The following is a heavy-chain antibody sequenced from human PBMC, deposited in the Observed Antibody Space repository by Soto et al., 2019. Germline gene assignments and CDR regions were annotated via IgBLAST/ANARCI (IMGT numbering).Heavy chain of an antibody. J-gene: IGHJ4*02. Sequence: SETLSLTCAVSGGSISSGGYSWSWIRQPPGKGLEWIGYIYHSGSTYYNPSLKSRVTISVDRSKNQFSLKLSSVTAADTAVYYCARGSHYYGSGNYGNFDYWGQGTLVTVSS. V-gene: IGHV4-30-2*01. CDR1: GGSISSGGYS. D-gene: IGHD3-10*01. CDR3: ARGSHYYGSGNYGNFDY. CDR2: IYHSGST.